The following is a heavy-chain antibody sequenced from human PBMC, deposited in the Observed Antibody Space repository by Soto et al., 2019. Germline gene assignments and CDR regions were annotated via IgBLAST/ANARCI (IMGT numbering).Heavy chain of an antibody. CDR2: ISYDGSNK. D-gene: IGHD2-21*02. CDR1: GFTFSSYG. CDR3: AKSDCGGDCYSRWFDP. Sequence: GGSLRLSCAASGFTFSSYGMHWVRQAPGKGLEWVAVISYDGSNKYYADSVKGRFTISRDNSKNTLYLQMNSLRAEDTAVYYCAKSDCGGDCYSRWFDPWGQGTLVTVSS. J-gene: IGHJ5*02. V-gene: IGHV3-30*18.